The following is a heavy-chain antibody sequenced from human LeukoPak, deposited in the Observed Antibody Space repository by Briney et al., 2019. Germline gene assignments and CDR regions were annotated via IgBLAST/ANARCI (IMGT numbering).Heavy chain of an antibody. J-gene: IGHJ6*03. Sequence: GGSLRLSCAASGFTFSSYAMSWVRQAPGKGLEWVSAISGSGGSTYYADSVKGRFTISRDNSKNTLYLQMNSLRAEDTAVYYCARDRTYYYGSGSNYYMDVWGKGTTVTVSS. CDR2: ISGSGGST. CDR1: GFTFSSYA. V-gene: IGHV3-23*01. CDR3: ARDRTYYYGSGSNYYMDV. D-gene: IGHD3-10*01.